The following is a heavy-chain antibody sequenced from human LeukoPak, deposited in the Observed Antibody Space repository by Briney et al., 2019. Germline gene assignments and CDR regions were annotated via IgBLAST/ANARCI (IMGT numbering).Heavy chain of an antibody. CDR1: GFTFSSYT. V-gene: IGHV3-48*01. J-gene: IGHJ6*03. CDR2: IGTSSTTI. D-gene: IGHD6-25*01. Sequence: GSLRLSCAASGFTFSSYTMNWVRQPPGKGLEWVSNIGTSSTTIYYADSVKGRFTISRDNAKNSLYLQMSSLRADDTAVYYCARFAAGGSYYYYMDVWGKGTTVTVSS. CDR3: ARFAAGGSYYYYMDV.